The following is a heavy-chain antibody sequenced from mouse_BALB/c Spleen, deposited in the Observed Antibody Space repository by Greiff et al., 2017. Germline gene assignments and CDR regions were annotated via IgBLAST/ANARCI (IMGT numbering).Heavy chain of an antibody. V-gene: IGHV5-6*02. D-gene: IGHD4-1*01. CDR1: GFTFSSYG. CDR3: ARQTGTRDFDY. J-gene: IGHJ2*01. Sequence: EVMLVESGGDLVKPGGSLKLSCAASGFTFSSYGMSWVRQTPDKRLEWVATISSGGSYTYYPDSVKGRFTISRDNAKNTLYLQMSSLKSEDTAMYYCARQTGTRDFDYWGQGTTLTVSS. CDR2: ISSGGSYT.